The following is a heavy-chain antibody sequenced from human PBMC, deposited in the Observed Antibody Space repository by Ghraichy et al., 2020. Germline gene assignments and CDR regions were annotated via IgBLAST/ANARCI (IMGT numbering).Heavy chain of an antibody. CDR1: GGSFSGYY. V-gene: IGHV4-34*01. J-gene: IGHJ4*02. Sequence: SQTLSLTCAVYGGSFSGYYWSWIRQPPGKGLEWIGEINHSGSTNYNPSLKSRVTISVDTSKNQFSLKLSSVTAADTAVYYCASEAIAAAGWGQGTLVTVSS. CDR3: ASEAIAAAG. CDR2: INHSGST. D-gene: IGHD6-13*01.